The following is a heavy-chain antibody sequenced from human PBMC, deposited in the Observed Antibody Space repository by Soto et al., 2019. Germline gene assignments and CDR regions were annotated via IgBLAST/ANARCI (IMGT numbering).Heavy chain of an antibody. J-gene: IGHJ4*02. V-gene: IGHV4-31*03. Sequence: QVQLQESGPGLVKPSQTLSLTCTVSGGSISSVGYYWTWIRQHPGKGLEWIGYIYYSGNTYYNPSLNSRITISVDTSQNQFSLKVSSVTAADTAVYYCARSRGGATSFDYWGQGTLVTVSS. CDR3: ARSRGGATSFDY. D-gene: IGHD1-26*01. CDR1: GGSISSVGYY. CDR2: IYYSGNT.